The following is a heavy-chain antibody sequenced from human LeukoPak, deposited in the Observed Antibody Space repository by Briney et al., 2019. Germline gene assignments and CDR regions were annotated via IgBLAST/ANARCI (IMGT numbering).Heavy chain of an antibody. CDR2: IYYSGST. D-gene: IGHD3-22*01. CDR1: GGSISSYY. J-gene: IGHJ4*02. V-gene: IGHV4-59*08. CDR3: ARHDYDSSGYDY. Sequence: TSETLSLTCTVSGGSISSYYWSGIRQPPGKGLEGIGHIYYSGSTNYNPSLKSRVTISVDTSKNQCSLQLGSLTAAEHALYYRARHDYDSSGYDYWGQGTLVTVSS.